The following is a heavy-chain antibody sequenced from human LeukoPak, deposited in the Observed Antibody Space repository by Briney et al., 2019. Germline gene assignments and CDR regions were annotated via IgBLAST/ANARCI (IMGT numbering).Heavy chain of an antibody. CDR2: INPNSGGT. CDR3: ARETMDCSSTSCYEDY. Sequence: ASVTVSCKASGYTFTGYYMHWVRQAPGQGLEWMGWINPNSGGTNYAQKFQGRVTMTRDTSISTAYMELSRLRSDDTAVYYCARETMDCSSTSCYEDYWGQGTLVTVSS. V-gene: IGHV1-2*02. CDR1: GYTFTGYY. D-gene: IGHD2-2*01. J-gene: IGHJ4*02.